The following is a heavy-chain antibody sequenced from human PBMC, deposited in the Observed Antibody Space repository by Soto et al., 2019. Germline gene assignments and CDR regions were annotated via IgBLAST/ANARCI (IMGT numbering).Heavy chain of an antibody. CDR1: GFTVSSNY. CDR2: IYSGGST. CDR3: ARGNCSSTSCSNYYYYGMDV. Sequence: PGGSLRLSCAASGFTVSSNYMSWVRQAPGKGLEWVSVIYSGGSTYYADSVKGRFTISRDNSKNTLYLQMNSLRAEDTAVYYCARGNCSSTSCSNYYYYGMDVWGQGTTVTVSS. V-gene: IGHV3-53*01. D-gene: IGHD2-2*01. J-gene: IGHJ6*02.